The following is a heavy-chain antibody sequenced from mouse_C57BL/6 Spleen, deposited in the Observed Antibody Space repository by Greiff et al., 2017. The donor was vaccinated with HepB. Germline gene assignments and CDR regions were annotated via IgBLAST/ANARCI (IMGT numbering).Heavy chain of an antibody. J-gene: IGHJ2*01. V-gene: IGHV3-6*01. CDR2: ISYDGSN. CDR3: ARAVPRGYFDY. CDR1: GYSITSGYY. Sequence: VQLKESGPGLVKPSQSLSLTCSVTGYSITSGYYWNWIRQFPGNKLEWMGYISYDGSNNYNPSLKNRISITRDTSKNQFFLKLNSVTTEDTATYYCARAVPRGYFDYWGQGTTLTVSS. D-gene: IGHD1-1*01.